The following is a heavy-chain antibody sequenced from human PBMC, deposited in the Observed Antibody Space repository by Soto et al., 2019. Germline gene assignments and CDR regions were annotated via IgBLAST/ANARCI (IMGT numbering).Heavy chain of an antibody. CDR3: ARDPYSSGWYVGYYYYGMDV. CDR1: GFTFNSYS. J-gene: IGHJ6*02. V-gene: IGHV3-48*02. D-gene: IGHD6-19*01. CDR2: ISSSSSTI. Sequence: GSMRLSCAACGFTFNSYSMNWVRQAPGKGLEWVSYISSSSSTIYYADSVKGRFTISRDNAKNSLYLQMNSLRDEDTAVYYCARDPYSSGWYVGYYYYGMDVWGQRPTVTVSS.